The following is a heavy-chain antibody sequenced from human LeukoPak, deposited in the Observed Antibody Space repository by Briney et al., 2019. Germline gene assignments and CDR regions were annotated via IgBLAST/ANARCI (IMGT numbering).Heavy chain of an antibody. CDR1: GFTLSTYG. CDR2: IWNDGSNK. J-gene: IGHJ3*02. V-gene: IGHV3-33*06. Sequence: GRSLRLSCAASGFTLSTYGMYWVRQAPGKGLEWGAVIWNDGSNKHYADSVKGRFTISRDNSKNTLYLQMNSLRAEDTAVYYCAKDLSGSGPIMKNDAFDIWGQGTMVTVSS. D-gene: IGHD3-10*01. CDR3: AKDLSGSGPIMKNDAFDI.